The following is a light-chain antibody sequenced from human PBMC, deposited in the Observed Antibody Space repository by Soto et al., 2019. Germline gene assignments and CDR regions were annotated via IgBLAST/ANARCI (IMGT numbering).Light chain of an antibody. Sequence: QSVLTQPPSVSGAPGQRVTISCTGSTSNIGAGYDVHWYQHLPGTAPKLLIYLNNHRPSGVPDRFSGSKSGTSASLAITGLQADDEADYYCQSYDISLSAWVFGGGTKLTVL. V-gene: IGLV1-40*01. CDR1: TSNIGAGYD. J-gene: IGLJ3*02. CDR3: QSYDISLSAWV. CDR2: LNN.